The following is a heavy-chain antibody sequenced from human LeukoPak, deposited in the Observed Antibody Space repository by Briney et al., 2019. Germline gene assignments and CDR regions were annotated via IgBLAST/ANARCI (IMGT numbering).Heavy chain of an antibody. Sequence: SETLSLTCTVSGGSISSSSYYWGWIRQPPGKGLEWIGSIYYGGSTYYNPSLKSRVTISVDTSTNQFSLKLSSVTAADTAVYYCARHILRFLEWLFPPDAFDIWGQGTMVTVSS. D-gene: IGHD3-3*01. J-gene: IGHJ3*02. CDR3: ARHILRFLEWLFPPDAFDI. V-gene: IGHV4-39*01. CDR2: IYYGGST. CDR1: GGSISSSSYY.